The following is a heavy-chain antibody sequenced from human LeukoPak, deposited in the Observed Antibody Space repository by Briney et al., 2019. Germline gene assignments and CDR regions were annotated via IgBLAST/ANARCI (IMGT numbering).Heavy chain of an antibody. J-gene: IGHJ2*01. D-gene: IGHD4-11*01. CDR2: IYHSGST. CDR1: GYSISSGYY. CDR3: ARPLTVTTPWYLDL. V-gene: IGHV4-38-2*01. Sequence: PSENLSLTCAVSGYSISSGYYWGWIRQPPGKGLEWIGSIYHSGSTYYNPSLKSRVTISVDTSKNQFSLKLSSVTAADTAVYYCARPLTVTTPWYLDLWGRGTLVTVSS.